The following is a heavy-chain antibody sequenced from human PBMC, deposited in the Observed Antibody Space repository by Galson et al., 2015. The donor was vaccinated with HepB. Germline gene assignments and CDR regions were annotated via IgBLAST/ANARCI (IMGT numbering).Heavy chain of an antibody. D-gene: IGHD2-2*01. J-gene: IGHJ5*02. CDR2: MNPNSGNT. CDR1: GYTFTSYD. V-gene: IGHV1-8*01. CDR3: ATYCSSTSCLGDWFDP. Sequence: SVKVSCKASGYTFTSYDINWVRQATGQGLEWMGWMNPNSGNTGYAQKFQGRVTMTRNTSISTAYMELSSLRSEDTAVYYCATYCSSTSCLGDWFDPWGQGTLVTVSS.